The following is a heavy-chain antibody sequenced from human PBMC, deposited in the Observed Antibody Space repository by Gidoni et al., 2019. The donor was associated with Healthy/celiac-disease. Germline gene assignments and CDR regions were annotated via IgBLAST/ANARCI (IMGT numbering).Heavy chain of an antibody. D-gene: IGHD6-13*01. V-gene: IGHV3-30-3*01. CDR1: GFPFRSYA. CDR3: ARDETIAAAGYDAFDI. Sequence: QVLLVESGGGVVQPGRSLRLSCSASGFPFRSYAMHWVRQAPGKGLEWVAVISYDGSNKYYADSVKGRFTISRDNSKNTLYLQMNSLRAEDTAVYYCARDETIAAAGYDAFDIWGQGTMVTVSS. J-gene: IGHJ3*02. CDR2: ISYDGSNK.